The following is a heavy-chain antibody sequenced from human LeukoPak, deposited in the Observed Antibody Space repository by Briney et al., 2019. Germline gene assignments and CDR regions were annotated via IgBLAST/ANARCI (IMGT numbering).Heavy chain of an antibody. V-gene: IGHV1-69*05. CDR3: ARGETTEPWAYYYYYYYMDV. CDR1: GGTFSSYA. CDR2: IIPIFGTA. J-gene: IGHJ6*03. D-gene: IGHD4-11*01. Sequence: GASVKVSCKASGGTFSSYAISWVRQAPGQGLEWMGGIIPIFGTANYAQKFQGRVTITTDESTSTAYMELSSLRSEDTAVYYCARGETTEPWAYYYYYYYMDVWGKGTTVTVSS.